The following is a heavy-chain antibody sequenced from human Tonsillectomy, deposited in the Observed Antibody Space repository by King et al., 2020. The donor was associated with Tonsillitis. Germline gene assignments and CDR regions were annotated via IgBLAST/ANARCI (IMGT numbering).Heavy chain of an antibody. CDR2: IIRSADST. Sequence: VQLVESGGGLVLPGGSRRLSFAASGFTFSSYAMTWVRTAPGKGLEWVASIIRSADSTYYADFVKGRCTISRDNSKRTMYMQIHSLRAEDTAVYYWVKDGQFRDLGGVPYYVDYWGQGTLVTVSS. J-gene: IGHJ4*02. CDR1: GFTFSSYA. CDR3: VKDGQFRDLGGVPYYVDY. D-gene: IGHD3-16*01. V-gene: IGHV3-23*04.